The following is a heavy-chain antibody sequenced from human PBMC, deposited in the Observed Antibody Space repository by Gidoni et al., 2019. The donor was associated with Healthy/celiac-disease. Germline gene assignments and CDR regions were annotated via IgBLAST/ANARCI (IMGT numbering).Heavy chain of an antibody. CDR1: GGSISSSSYY. D-gene: IGHD2-15*01. Sequence: QLQLQESGPGLVKPSETLSLTCTVSGGSISSSSYYWGWIRQPPGKGLEWIGSIYYSGSTYYNPALKSRVTISVDTSKNQFSLKLSSVTAADTAVYYCARGPQFPDCSGGSCYSRWFDPWGQGTLVTVSS. V-gene: IGHV4-39*01. CDR2: IYYSGST. CDR3: ARGPQFPDCSGGSCYSRWFDP. J-gene: IGHJ5*02.